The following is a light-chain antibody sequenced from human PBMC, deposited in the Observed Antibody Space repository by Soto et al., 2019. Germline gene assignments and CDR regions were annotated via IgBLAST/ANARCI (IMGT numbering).Light chain of an antibody. CDR2: GAS. V-gene: IGKV3-20*01. CDR3: QQYRTSYT. CDR1: QSVSSTY. J-gene: IGKJ2*01. Sequence: EIVLTQSPGTLSLSPGERATLSCRASQSVSSTYLAWYQQKPGQAPRLLIYGASNRATGIPDRFSGSGSGTDFTLTISRLEPEDFAVYYCQQYRTSYTFGQGNK.